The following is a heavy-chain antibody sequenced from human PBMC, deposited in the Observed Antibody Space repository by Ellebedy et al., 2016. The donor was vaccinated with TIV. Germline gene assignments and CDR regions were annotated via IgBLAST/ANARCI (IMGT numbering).Heavy chain of an antibody. CDR1: GFNFGSYW. D-gene: IGHD3-16*01. CDR2: IREDGGRK. V-gene: IGHV3-7*01. Sequence: GESLKISCAASGFNFGSYWLSWVRQAPGKRLEWVANIREDGGRKGYVDSVEGRFAISRDNARNSVSLQMNSLRVDATTMYYCARDGFGGYLDNWGQGALV. J-gene: IGHJ4*01. CDR3: ARDGFGGYLDN.